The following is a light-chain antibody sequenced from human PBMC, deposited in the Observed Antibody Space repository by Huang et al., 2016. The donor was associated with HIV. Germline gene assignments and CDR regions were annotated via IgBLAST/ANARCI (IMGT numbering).Light chain of an antibody. CDR2: DPS. CDR1: QSVSSS. CDR3: QQRSNWPLT. J-gene: IGKJ4*01. Sequence: EIVLTQSPATLSLSPGERATLSCLASQSVSSSLAWYQQKPGQAPRLLIYDPSTRATGIPARFSGSGSGTDFTLTISSLEPEDFAVYYCQQRSNWPLTFGGGTKVEIK. V-gene: IGKV3-11*01.